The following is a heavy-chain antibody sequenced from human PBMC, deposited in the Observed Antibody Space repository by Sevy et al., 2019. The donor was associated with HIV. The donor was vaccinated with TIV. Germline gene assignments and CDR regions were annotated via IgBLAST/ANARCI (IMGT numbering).Heavy chain of an antibody. J-gene: IGHJ4*02. D-gene: IGHD4-17*01. CDR3: AKDNGVMTTVVTHFDY. Sequence: GGSLRLSCGASGFTFDDYAMHWVRQAPGKGLEWVSGISWNSGGIGYATSVKGRFTISRDNAKNSLYLQMNSLRAEDTALYYCAKDNGVMTTVVTHFDYWGQGTLVTVSS. CDR2: ISWNSGGI. V-gene: IGHV3-9*01. CDR1: GFTFDDYA.